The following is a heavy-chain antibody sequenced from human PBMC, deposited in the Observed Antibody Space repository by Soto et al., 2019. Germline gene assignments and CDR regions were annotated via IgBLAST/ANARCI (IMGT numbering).Heavy chain of an antibody. CDR3: ARGIAATYYYGMDV. V-gene: IGHV3-30-3*01. D-gene: IGHD6-13*01. Sequence: GGSLRLSCAASGFTFSSYAMHWVRQAPGKGLEWVAVISYDGSNKYYADSVKGRFTISRDNSKNTLYLQMNSLRAEDTAVYYCARGIAATYYYGMDVWGQGTTVTVSS. J-gene: IGHJ6*02. CDR2: ISYDGSNK. CDR1: GFTFSSYA.